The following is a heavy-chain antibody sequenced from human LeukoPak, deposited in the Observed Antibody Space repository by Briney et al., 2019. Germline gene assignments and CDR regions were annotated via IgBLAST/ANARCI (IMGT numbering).Heavy chain of an antibody. D-gene: IGHD3-3*01. CDR1: SGSISSSYY. V-gene: IGHV4-59*08. J-gene: IGHJ2*01. CDR2: IYYSGST. Sequence: PSETLSLTCTVSSGSISSSYYWSLIRQPPGKGLEWIGYIYYSGSTNYNPSLKSRVTISVDTSKNQFSLKLSSVTAADTAVYYCARTYYDFWSGSRYWYFQLWGRGTLVTVSS. CDR3: ARTYYDFWSGSRYWYFQL.